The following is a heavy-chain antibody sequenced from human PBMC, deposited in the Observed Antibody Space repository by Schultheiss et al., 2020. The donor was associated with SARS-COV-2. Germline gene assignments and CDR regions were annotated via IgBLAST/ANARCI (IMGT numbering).Heavy chain of an antibody. J-gene: IGHJ3*02. V-gene: IGHV3-30*07. CDR3: AKLPVELGSPVHDAFDI. Sequence: GGSLRLSCAASGFTFSSYAMHWVRQAPGKGLEWVAVISYDGSNKYYADSVKGRFTISRDNSKNTLYLQMNSLRAEDTAVYYCAKLPVELGSPVHDAFDIWGQGTMVTVSS. CDR2: ISYDGSNK. CDR1: GFTFSSYA. D-gene: IGHD5-24*01.